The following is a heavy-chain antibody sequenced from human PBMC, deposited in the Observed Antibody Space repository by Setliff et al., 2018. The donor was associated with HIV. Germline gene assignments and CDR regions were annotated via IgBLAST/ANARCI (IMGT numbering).Heavy chain of an antibody. V-gene: IGHV1-2*02. CDR2: ISPNSGDT. D-gene: IGHD6-19*01. Sequence: GASVKVSCKASGYTFTGYYMHWVRQAPGQGLEWVGWISPNSGDTDYIQKFQGRLTLTTEKSTNTVYMELRSLRPDDTAIYYCARGGQQWLPYYYYYMDVWGEGTTVTVSS. CDR3: ARGGQQWLPYYYYYMDV. CDR1: GYTFTGYY. J-gene: IGHJ6*03.